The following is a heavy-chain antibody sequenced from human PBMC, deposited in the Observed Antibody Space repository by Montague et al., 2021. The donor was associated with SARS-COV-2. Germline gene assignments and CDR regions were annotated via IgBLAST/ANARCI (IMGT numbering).Heavy chain of an antibody. Sequence: SETLSLTCTVSGGSISRSYWSWIRQPPGKGLEWIGYIYYTGSTDXNPSLKSRVTISVDTSKNQLSLKLISVTAADTAVYYCAGDRGRFWQFDLWGRGTLVTVS. CDR3: AGDRGRFWQFDL. D-gene: IGHD5-12*01. CDR2: IYYTGST. V-gene: IGHV4-59*01. J-gene: IGHJ2*01. CDR1: GGSISRSY.